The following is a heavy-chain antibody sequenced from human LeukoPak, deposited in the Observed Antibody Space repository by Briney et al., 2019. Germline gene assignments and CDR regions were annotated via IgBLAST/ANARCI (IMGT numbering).Heavy chain of an antibody. CDR2: IIPIFGTA. J-gene: IGHJ6*02. CDR3: ARGPTVVPNLPRDDYYYYGMDV. V-gene: IGHV1-69*13. Sequence: ASVKVSCKASGGTFSSYAISWVRQAPGQGLEWMGGIIPIFGTANYAQKFQGRVTITADESTSTAYMELSSLRSEDTAVYYCARGPTVVPNLPRDDYYYYGMDVWGQGTTVTVSS. D-gene: IGHD4-23*01. CDR1: GGTFSSYA.